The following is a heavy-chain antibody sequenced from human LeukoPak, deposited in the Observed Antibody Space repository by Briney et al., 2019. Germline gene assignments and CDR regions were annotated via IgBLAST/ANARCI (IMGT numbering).Heavy chain of an antibody. CDR1: GGSISSYY. CDR3: ARDLLNEQLVS. J-gene: IGHJ1*01. CDR2: IYYSGST. Sequence: PSETLSLTCTVSGGSISSYYWSWIRQPPGKGLEWIGYIYYSGSTNYNPSLKSRVTISVDTSKNQFSLQLNSVTPEDTAVYYCARDLLNEQLVSWGQGTLVTVSS. D-gene: IGHD6-6*01. V-gene: IGHV4-59*12.